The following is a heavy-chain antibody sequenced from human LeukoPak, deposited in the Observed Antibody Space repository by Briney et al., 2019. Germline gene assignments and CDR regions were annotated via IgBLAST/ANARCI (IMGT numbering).Heavy chain of an antibody. Sequence: QRGGSLRLSCAASGLTFRTHWMNWVRQAPGKGLEWVANIKPDGSETYYVDSVKGRFTVTRDNAQSSLHLQMDSLRGEDTAVYYCLAGGGYWGQGTLVTVSS. CDR2: IKPDGSET. V-gene: IGHV3-7*01. CDR3: LAGGGY. CDR1: GLTFRTHW. J-gene: IGHJ4*02. D-gene: IGHD3-10*01.